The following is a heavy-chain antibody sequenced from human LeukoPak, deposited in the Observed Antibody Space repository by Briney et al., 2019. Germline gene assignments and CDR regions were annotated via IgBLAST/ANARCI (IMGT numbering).Heavy chain of an antibody. CDR3: ARGTEATGGSGWYRYFDY. V-gene: IGHV1-3*01. J-gene: IGHJ4*02. CDR1: GYTFTSYA. Sequence: ASVKVSCKASGYTFTSYAMHWVRQAPGQRLEWMGWINAGNGNTKYSQKFQGRVTITRDTSASTAYMELSSLRSEDTAVYYCARGTEATGGSGWYRYFDYWGQGTLVTVSS. D-gene: IGHD6-19*01. CDR2: INAGNGNT.